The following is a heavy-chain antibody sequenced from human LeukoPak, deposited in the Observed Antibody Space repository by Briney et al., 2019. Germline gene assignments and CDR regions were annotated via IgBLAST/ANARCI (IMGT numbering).Heavy chain of an antibody. CDR3: AKARKWFGELFLLGY. D-gene: IGHD3-10*01. V-gene: IGHV3-7*01. CDR1: GFTFSSYW. Sequence: GGSLRLSCAASGFTFSSYWMSWVRQAPGKGLEWVANIKQDGSEKYYVDSVKGRFTISRDNSKNTLYLQMNSLRAEDTAVYYCAKARKWFGELFLLGYWGQGTLVTVSS. CDR2: IKQDGSEK. J-gene: IGHJ4*02.